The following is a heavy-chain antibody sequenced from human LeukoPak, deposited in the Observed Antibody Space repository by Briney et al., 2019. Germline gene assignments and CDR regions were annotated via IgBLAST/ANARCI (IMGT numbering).Heavy chain of an antibody. CDR3: ARGQLLLEVYFYYMDV. Sequence: GGAFRPPFEPPGSPFEVLASTWVRKVQGKGLKGASGFSWNSGSIGYADFVKGRFTISRDNSKNTLYLQMNSLRGEDTAVYYCARGQLLLEVYFYYMDVWGKGTTVTVSS. V-gene: IGHV3-9*01. D-gene: IGHD2-2*01. J-gene: IGHJ6*03. CDR2: FSWNSGSI. CDR1: GSPFEVLA.